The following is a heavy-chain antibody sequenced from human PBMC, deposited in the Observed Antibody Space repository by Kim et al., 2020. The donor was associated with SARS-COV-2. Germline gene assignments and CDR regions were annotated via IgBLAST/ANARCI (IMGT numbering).Heavy chain of an antibody. D-gene: IGHD2-2*01. CDR1: GFTFSSYS. CDR3: ARDWGFGCSSTSCPDAFDI. J-gene: IGHJ3*02. CDR2: ISSSSSTI. Sequence: GGSLRLSCAASGFTFSSYSMNWVRQAPGKGLEWVSYISSSSSTIYYADSVKGRFTISRDNAKNSLYLQMNSLRDEDTAVYYCARDWGFGCSSTSCPDAFDIWGQGTMVTVSS. V-gene: IGHV3-48*02.